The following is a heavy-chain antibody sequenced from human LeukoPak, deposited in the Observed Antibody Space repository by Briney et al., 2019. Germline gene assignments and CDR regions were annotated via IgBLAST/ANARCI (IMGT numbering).Heavy chain of an antibody. V-gene: IGHV5-51*01. CDR2: IYPGDSDT. Sequence: LGESLKISCKGSGYSFTSYWIGWVRQMPGKGLEWMGIIYPGDSDTRYSPSFQGQVTISADKSISTAYLQWSSLKASDTAMYYCARVSVYYYESSGYPDALDIWGQGTMVTVSS. CDR3: ARVSVYYYESSGYPDALDI. D-gene: IGHD3-22*01. CDR1: GYSFTSYW. J-gene: IGHJ3*02.